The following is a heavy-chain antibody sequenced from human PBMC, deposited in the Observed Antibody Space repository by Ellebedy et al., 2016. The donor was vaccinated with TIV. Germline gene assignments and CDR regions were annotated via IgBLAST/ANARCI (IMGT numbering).Heavy chain of an antibody. CDR2: IIALHGIT. CDR1: GGTFDNYA. CDR3: ATGRATGGYSPIGY. Sequence: ASVKVSCKASGGTFDNYAFSWVRQAPGQGLEWVGRIIALHGITNSAQKFQGRVTITADKSTNTVYMGLSSLRSDDTAMYYCATGRATGGYSPIGYWGQGTLVTVSS. V-gene: IGHV1-69*04. J-gene: IGHJ4*02. D-gene: IGHD2-8*02.